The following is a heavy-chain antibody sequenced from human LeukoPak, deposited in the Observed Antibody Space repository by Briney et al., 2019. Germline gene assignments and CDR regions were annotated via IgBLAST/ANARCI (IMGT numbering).Heavy chain of an antibody. CDR1: GFTFSSYG. V-gene: IGHV3-30*18. J-gene: IGHJ4*02. Sequence: GGSLRLSCAASGFTFSSYGMHWVRQAPGKGLEWVAVISYDGSNKYYADSVKGRFTIPRDNSKNTLYLQMNSLRAEDTAVYYCAKERPVVVPNDSSGYYYDYWGQGTLVTVSS. CDR2: ISYDGSNK. CDR3: AKERPVVVPNDSSGYYYDY. D-gene: IGHD3-22*01.